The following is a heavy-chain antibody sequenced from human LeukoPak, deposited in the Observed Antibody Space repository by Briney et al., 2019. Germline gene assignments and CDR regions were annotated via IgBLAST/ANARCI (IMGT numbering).Heavy chain of an antibody. CDR1: GGSISNYF. CDR3: ARGLSAIVH. CDR2: VHYSGST. D-gene: IGHD2-21*02. V-gene: IGHV4-59*12. J-gene: IGHJ4*02. Sequence: SETLSLTCTVSGGSISNYFWSWIRQPPRKGLEWMAYVHYSGSTNYNPSLKSRVTISVDTSKNQFSLKLSSVTAADTAVYYCARGLSAIVHWGQGTLVTVSS.